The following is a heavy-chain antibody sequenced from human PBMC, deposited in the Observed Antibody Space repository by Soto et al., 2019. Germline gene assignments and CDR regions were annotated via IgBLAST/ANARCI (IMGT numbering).Heavy chain of an antibody. CDR3: ARAGFWSGYFGSWFDP. V-gene: IGHV1-69*06. D-gene: IGHD3-3*01. J-gene: IGHJ5*02. Sequence: ASVKVSCKASGGTFSSYAISWVRQAPGQGLEWMGGIIPIFGTANYAQKFQGRVTITADKSTSTAYMELSSLRSEDTAVYYCARAGFWSGYFGSWFDPWGQGTLVTVSS. CDR1: GGTFSSYA. CDR2: IIPIFGTA.